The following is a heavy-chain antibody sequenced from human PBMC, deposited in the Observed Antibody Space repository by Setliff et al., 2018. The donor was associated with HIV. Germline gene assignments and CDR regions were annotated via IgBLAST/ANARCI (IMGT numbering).Heavy chain of an antibody. CDR2: ISGSGSII. CDR3: ARGRGESRTNYFDY. Sequence: PGGSLRLSCAASGFTFGSYDMNWVRQAPGKGLEWVSYISGSGSIIYYADSVKGRFTIYRDNAKNSLFLQMDSLRVEDTAVYFCARGRGESRTNYFDYWGQGTLVTVSS. CDR1: GFTFGSYD. J-gene: IGHJ4*02. V-gene: IGHV3-48*03.